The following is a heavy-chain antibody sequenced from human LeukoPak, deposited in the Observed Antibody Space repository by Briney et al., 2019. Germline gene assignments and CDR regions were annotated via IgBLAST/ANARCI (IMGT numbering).Heavy chain of an antibody. CDR2: IYYSGST. J-gene: IGHJ4*02. D-gene: IGHD3-16*01. CDR3: ARDCGNVLGYYFDY. V-gene: IGHV4-39*07. CDR1: GGSISSSSYY. Sequence: TSETLSLTFTVSGGSISSSSYYWGWIRQPPGKGLEWIGSIYYSGSTYYNPSLESRVTISVDTSKNQFSLKLSSVTAADTAVYYCARDCGNVLGYYFDYWGQGTLVTVSS.